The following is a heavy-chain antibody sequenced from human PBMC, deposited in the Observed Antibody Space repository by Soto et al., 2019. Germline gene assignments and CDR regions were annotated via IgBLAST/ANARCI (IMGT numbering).Heavy chain of an antibody. J-gene: IGHJ3*02. Sequence: PSETLSLTCTVSGGSISSYYWSWIRQPPGKGLEWIGYIYYSGSTNYNPSLKSRVTISVDTLYLQMNSLGADDTAVYYCAAWSHIVPVLPPDVLDIWGQGARVTVSS. D-gene: IGHD2-21*01. V-gene: IGHV4-59*08. CDR3: AAWSHIVPVLPPDVLDI. CDR1: GGSISSYY. CDR2: IYYSGST.